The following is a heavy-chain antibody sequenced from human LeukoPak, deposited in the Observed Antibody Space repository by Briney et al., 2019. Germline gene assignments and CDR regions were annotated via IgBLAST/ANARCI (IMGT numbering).Heavy chain of an antibody. V-gene: IGHV3-23*01. Sequence: GGSLRLSCAASGFTFSSYGMTWVRQAPGKGLEWVSGISGSGGSTYYEDSVKGRFTISRDNSKNTLYLQMNSLRAEDTAVYYCARDYHGMDVWGQGTTVTVSS. CDR1: GFTFSSYG. CDR3: ARDYHGMDV. CDR2: ISGSGGST. J-gene: IGHJ6*02.